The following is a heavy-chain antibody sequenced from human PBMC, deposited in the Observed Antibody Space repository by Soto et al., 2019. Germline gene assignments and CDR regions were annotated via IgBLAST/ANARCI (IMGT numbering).Heavy chain of an antibody. Sequence: QVQLQESGPGLVKPSQTLSLTCTVSGGSISSGDYYWSWIRQPPGKGLEWIGYIDYSGSTYYNPSLKSRVTISVDTSKNQFALKLSSVTSADTAVYYCAREFIANWFDPWGQGTLVTVSS. V-gene: IGHV4-30-4*01. CDR2: IDYSGST. J-gene: IGHJ5*02. CDR1: GGSISSGDYY. D-gene: IGHD3-16*02. CDR3: AREFIANWFDP.